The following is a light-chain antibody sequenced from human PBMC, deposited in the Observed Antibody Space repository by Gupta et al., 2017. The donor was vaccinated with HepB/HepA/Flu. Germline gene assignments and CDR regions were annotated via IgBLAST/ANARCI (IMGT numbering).Light chain of an antibody. CDR1: SSDVGGYKY. Sequence: QSAPTQPPSASGSPGQPVIISCTGTSSDVGGYKYVSWYQQYPGKAPKLMIYEVAKRPSGVPDRFSGSKSGNTASLTVSGLQTEDEADYYCSSYAGSNNPWVFGGGTKLTVL. CDR3: SSYAGSNNPWV. V-gene: IGLV2-8*01. CDR2: EVA. J-gene: IGLJ3*02.